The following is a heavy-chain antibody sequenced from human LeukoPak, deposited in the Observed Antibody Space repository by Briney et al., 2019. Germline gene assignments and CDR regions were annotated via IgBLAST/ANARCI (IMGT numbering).Heavy chain of an antibody. CDR3: ARSVGQLELGYYYYMDV. D-gene: IGHD1-7*01. V-gene: IGHV4-61*02. CDR1: GGSISSGSYY. Sequence: SQTLSLTCTVSGGSISSGSYYWSWIRQPAGKGLEWIGRIYTSGSTNCNPSLKSRVTISVDTSKNQFSLKLSSVTAADTAVYYCARSVGQLELGYYYYMDVWGKGTTVTVSS. CDR2: IYTSGST. J-gene: IGHJ6*03.